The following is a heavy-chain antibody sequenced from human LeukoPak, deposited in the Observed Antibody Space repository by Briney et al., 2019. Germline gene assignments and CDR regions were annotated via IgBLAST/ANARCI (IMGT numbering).Heavy chain of an antibody. J-gene: IGHJ4*02. CDR1: GYSFTSYL. CDR2: IDPSDSYT. D-gene: IGHD1-26*01. CDR3: ARHDPPPGRSGSYYFDY. Sequence: PGESLKISCKGSGYSFTSYLIGWVRQMPGKGLEWMGRIDPSDSYTNYSPSFQGHVTISADKSISTAYLQWSSLKASDAAMYYCARHDPPPGRSGSYYFDYWGQGTLVTVSS. V-gene: IGHV5-10-1*01.